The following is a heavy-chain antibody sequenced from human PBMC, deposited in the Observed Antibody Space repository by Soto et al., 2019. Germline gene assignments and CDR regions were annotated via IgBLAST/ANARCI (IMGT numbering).Heavy chain of an antibody. V-gene: IGHV1-69*06. Sequence: SSVKVSCKASGGTFSSYAISWVRQAPGQGLEWMGGINPIFGTPHYAQKYQGRVTITADTFTNTAYMELTRLTSDDTAVYFCAREGRHFDSWGQGTLFIV. CDR1: GGTFSSYA. J-gene: IGHJ4*02. CDR3: AREGRHFDS. CDR2: INPIFGTP.